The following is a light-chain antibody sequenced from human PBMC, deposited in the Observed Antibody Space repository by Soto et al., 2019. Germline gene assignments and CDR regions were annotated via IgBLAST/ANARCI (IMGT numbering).Light chain of an antibody. J-gene: IGLJ2*01. CDR2: DVS. CDR3: CSYAAISVV. Sequence: QSALTQPRSVSGSPGQSVTISCTGTSSDIGGYKYVSWYQHHPGKAPKLLIYDVSERPSGVPYRFSGSKSGNTASLTISGLQAEDEADYYCCSYAAISVVFGGGTKLTVL. V-gene: IGLV2-11*01. CDR1: SSDIGGYKY.